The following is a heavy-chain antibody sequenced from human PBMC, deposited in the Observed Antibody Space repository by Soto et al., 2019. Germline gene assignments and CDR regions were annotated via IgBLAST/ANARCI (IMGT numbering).Heavy chain of an antibody. CDR1: GGSISSGGYY. D-gene: IGHD2-2*01. CDR2: IYHSGTT. Sequence: QVQLQESGPGLVKPSQTLSLTCTVSGGSISSGGYYWSWIRQHPGKGLEWIGYIYHSGTTYYNPSLKSRVTISVDTSKTQFSLKLSSVTAADPAVYYCARVRGNPLLGWFAPWGQGTLVTVSS. J-gene: IGHJ5*02. V-gene: IGHV4-31*03. CDR3: ARVRGNPLLGWFAP.